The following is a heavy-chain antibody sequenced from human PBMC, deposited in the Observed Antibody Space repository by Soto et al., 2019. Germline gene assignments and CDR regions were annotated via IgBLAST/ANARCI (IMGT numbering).Heavy chain of an antibody. J-gene: IGHJ4*02. CDR2: IYYSGST. CDR1: GGSISSYY. V-gene: IGHV4-59*01. Sequence: SETLSLTCTVSGGSISSYYWSWIRQPPGKGLEWIGYIYYSGSTNYNPSLKSRFTISRDNSKNTVFLQMNSLRPEDTAVYYCAKDTYYYDTTGYYVYDFWGQGTLVTVSS. CDR3: AKDTYYYDTTGYYVYDF. D-gene: IGHD3-22*01.